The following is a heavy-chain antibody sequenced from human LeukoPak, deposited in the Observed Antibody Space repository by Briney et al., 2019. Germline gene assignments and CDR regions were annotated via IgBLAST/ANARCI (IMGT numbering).Heavy chain of an antibody. D-gene: IGHD2-15*01. CDR1: GYTFTSYD. CDR2: MNPNSGNT. Sequence: ASVKVSCKASGYTFTSYDINWVRQATGQGLEWMGWMNPNSGNTAYAQKFQGRVTMTRSTSISTAYMELSSLRSEDTAVYYCARDQDYSLDYWGQGTLVTVSS. CDR3: ARDQDYSLDY. V-gene: IGHV1-8*01. J-gene: IGHJ4*02.